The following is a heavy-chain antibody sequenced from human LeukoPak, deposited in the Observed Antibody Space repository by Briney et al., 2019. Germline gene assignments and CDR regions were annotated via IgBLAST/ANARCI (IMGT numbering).Heavy chain of an antibody. Sequence: PGRSLRLSCTASGFTFSSYEMNWVRQASRKGLEWVSYISISGSTIYYADSVRGRFTISRDNAKNSLYLQMNSLRAEDTAVYYCAKSYSGWGQGTLVTVSS. V-gene: IGHV3-48*03. CDR3: AKSYSG. D-gene: IGHD6-13*01. CDR2: ISISGSTI. CDR1: GFTFSSYE. J-gene: IGHJ4*02.